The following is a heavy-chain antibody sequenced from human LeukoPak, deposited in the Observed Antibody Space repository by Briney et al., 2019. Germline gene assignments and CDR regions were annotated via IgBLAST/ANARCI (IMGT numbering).Heavy chain of an antibody. V-gene: IGHV4-30-2*01. CDR3: ARASGYDTATNYYYGMDV. CDR2: IYHSGST. CDR1: GGSISSGGYS. D-gene: IGHD5-12*01. Sequence: TLSLTCAVSGGSISSGGYSWSWIRQPPGKGLEWIGYIYHSGSTYYNPSLKSRVTISVDRSKNQFSLKLSSVTAADTAVYYCARASGYDTATNYYYGMDVWGQGTTVTVSS. J-gene: IGHJ6*02.